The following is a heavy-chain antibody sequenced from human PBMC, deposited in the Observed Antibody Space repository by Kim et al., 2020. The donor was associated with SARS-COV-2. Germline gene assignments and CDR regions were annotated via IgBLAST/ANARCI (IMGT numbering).Heavy chain of an antibody. Sequence: GGSLRLSCTASGFSFSSYAMSWVRQAPGKGLEWVSSFSSSGRTYYAESVKGRFTISRDNSKNTLYLQMNSLRVEDTAVYYCAKGIAHYWGQGTLVTVSS. J-gene: IGHJ4*02. CDR1: GFSFSSYA. CDR3: AKGIAHY. V-gene: IGHV3-23*01. CDR2: FSSSGRT. D-gene: IGHD2-15*01.